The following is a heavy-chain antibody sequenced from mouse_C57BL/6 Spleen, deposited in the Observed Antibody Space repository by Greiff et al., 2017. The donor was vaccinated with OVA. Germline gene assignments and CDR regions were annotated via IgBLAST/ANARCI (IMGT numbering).Heavy chain of an antibody. Sequence: EVKLQESGPELVKPGASVKISCKASGYTFTDYYMNWVKQSHGKSLEWIGDINPNNGGTSYNQKFKGKATLTVDKSSSTAYMELRSLTSEDSAVYYCARDTTAPYYFDYWGQGTTLTVSS. CDR3: ARDTTAPYYFDY. V-gene: IGHV1-26*01. J-gene: IGHJ2*01. D-gene: IGHD1-2*01. CDR1: GYTFTDYY. CDR2: INPNNGGT.